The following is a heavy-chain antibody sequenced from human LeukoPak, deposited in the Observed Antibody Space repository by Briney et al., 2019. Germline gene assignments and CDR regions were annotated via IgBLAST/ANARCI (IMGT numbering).Heavy chain of an antibody. J-gene: IGHJ5*02. CDR3: ARDRRDPDPYYYDSSGYYHP. D-gene: IGHD3-22*01. CDR1: GFTVSSNY. Sequence: LAGGSLRLSCAASGFTVSSNYMSWVRQAPGKGLEWVSVIYSGGSTYYADSVKGRFTISRDNSKNTLYLQMNSLRAEDTAVYYCARDRRDPDPYYYDSSGYYHPWGQGTLVTVSS. V-gene: IGHV3-66*01. CDR2: IYSGGST.